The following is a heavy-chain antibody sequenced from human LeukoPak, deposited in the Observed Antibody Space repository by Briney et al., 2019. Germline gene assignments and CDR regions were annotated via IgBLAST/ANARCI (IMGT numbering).Heavy chain of an antibody. J-gene: IGHJ4*02. CDR1: GFTFSSYW. Sequence: GGSLRLSCAASGFTFSSYWMSWVRQAPGKGLEWVSGIRADAVTTYYADSVKGRFTISRDNAKNSLYLQMNSLRAEDTAVYYCARYTSNVVGKRHYFDYWGQGTLVTVSS. CDR2: IRADAVTT. V-gene: IGHV3-21*01. CDR3: ARYTSNVVGKRHYFDY. D-gene: IGHD2-21*01.